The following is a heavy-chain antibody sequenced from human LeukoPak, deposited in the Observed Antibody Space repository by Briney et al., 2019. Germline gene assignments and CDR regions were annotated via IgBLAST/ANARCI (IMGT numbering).Heavy chain of an antibody. Sequence: GASVKVSCKASGYTFTSYDINWVRQATGQGLERMGWMNPNSGNTGYTQKFQGRVTMTRNTSISTAYMELSSLRSEDTAVYYCARGDNWNYARLDYWGQGTLVTVSS. V-gene: IGHV1-8*01. CDR1: GYTFTSYD. J-gene: IGHJ4*02. CDR2: MNPNSGNT. CDR3: ARGDNWNYARLDY. D-gene: IGHD1-7*01.